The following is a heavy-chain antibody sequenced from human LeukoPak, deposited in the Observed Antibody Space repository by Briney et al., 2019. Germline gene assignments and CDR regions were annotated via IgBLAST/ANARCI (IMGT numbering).Heavy chain of an antibody. J-gene: IGHJ4*02. Sequence: GGSLRLSCAASGFTFSRYGMHWVRQAPGKGLEWVAVIWHDGSYEYYADSVKGRFTISRDSSKNTLYLQMNSLRAEDTAVYYCARDKIVGPTDLDYWGQGTLVTVSS. CDR1: GFTFSRYG. V-gene: IGHV3-33*01. CDR3: ARDKIVGPTDLDY. CDR2: IWHDGSYE. D-gene: IGHD1-26*01.